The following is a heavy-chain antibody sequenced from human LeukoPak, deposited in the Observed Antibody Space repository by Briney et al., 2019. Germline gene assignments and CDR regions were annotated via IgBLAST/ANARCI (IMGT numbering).Heavy chain of an antibody. J-gene: IGHJ3*02. V-gene: IGHV1-69*04. Sequence: SVKVSCKASGGTFSSYSISWVRQAPGQGLEWMGRIIPILGIANYAQKFQGRVTITADKSTSTAYMELSSLRSEDTAVYYCASDMKGYYVWGSYRHDAFDIWGQGTMVTVSS. CDR2: IIPILGIA. D-gene: IGHD3-16*02. CDR1: GGTFSSYS. CDR3: ASDMKGYYVWGSYRHDAFDI.